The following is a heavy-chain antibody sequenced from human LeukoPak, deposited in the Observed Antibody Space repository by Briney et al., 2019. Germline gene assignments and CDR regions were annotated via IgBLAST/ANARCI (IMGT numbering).Heavy chain of an antibody. CDR2: IYNDGSA. J-gene: IGHJ6*02. CDR3: ARASRASSGLYYYYAMDV. D-gene: IGHD6-19*01. CDR1: GFTLTSIY. Sequence: GGSLRLSCAASGFTLTSIYMSWVRQAPGKGLEWVSTIYNDGSAYYADSVKGRFTISRDNAKNSLYLQMNSLRDEDTAVYYCARASRASSGLYYYYAMDVWGQGTTVTVSS. V-gene: IGHV3-53*01.